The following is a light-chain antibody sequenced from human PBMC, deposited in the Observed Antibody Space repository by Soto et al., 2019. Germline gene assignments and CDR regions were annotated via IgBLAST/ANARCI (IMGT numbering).Light chain of an antibody. J-gene: IGLJ2*01. Sequence: QSVLTQPPSVSGAPGQRVTISCTGSSSNIGAGYDVHWYQQLPGRARKLLIYGNTNRPSGVPDRFSGSKSGTSASLAITGLQAEDEADYYCLSFDSSLSVVFGGGTQLTVL. CDR2: GNT. CDR1: SSNIGAGYD. V-gene: IGLV1-40*01. CDR3: LSFDSSLSVV.